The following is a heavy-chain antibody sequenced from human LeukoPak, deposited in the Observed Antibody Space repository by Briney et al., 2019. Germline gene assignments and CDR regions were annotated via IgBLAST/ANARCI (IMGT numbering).Heavy chain of an antibody. CDR1: GGSISSSSYY. J-gene: IGHJ4*02. CDR3: ARHRSGGLTSGFDY. CDR2: IYYTGST. Sequence: SETLSLTCTVSGGSISSSSYYSGWIRQPPGKGLEWIGSIYYTGSTYYNPSLNTRFTISVDTSKKQFSLKLSSVTAADTAVYYCARHRSGGLTSGFDYWGQGTLVTVSS. V-gene: IGHV4-39*01. D-gene: IGHD3-10*01.